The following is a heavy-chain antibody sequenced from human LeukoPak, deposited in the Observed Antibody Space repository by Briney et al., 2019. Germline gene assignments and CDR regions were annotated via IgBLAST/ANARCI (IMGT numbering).Heavy chain of an antibody. V-gene: IGHV4-4*02. CDR3: ARASFWESPVNWFDP. J-gene: IGHJ5*02. Sequence: ASETLSLTCTVSGDSISSTNWWSWVRQPPGKGLEWIGEIHHSGSTNYNPSLKSRVTISVDKSKNQFSLKLSSVTAADTAMYYCARASFWESPVNWFDPWGQGTLVTVSS. CDR2: IHHSGST. D-gene: IGHD3-16*01. CDR1: GDSISSTNW.